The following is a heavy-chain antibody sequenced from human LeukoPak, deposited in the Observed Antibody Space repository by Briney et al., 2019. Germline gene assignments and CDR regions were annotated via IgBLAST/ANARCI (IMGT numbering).Heavy chain of an antibody. Sequence: PGGSLRLSCAASGFTFSSYAMSWVRQAPGKGLKWVSAISGSGGSTYYADSVKGRFTISRDNPKNTLYLQMNSLRAEDTAVYYCAKGKRDYYYMDVWGKGTTVTVSS. CDR1: GFTFSSYA. CDR2: ISGSGGST. CDR3: AKGKRDYYYMDV. V-gene: IGHV3-23*01. J-gene: IGHJ6*03.